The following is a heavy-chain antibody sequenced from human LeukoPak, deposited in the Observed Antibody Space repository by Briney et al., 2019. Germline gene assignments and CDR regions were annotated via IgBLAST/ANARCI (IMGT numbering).Heavy chain of an antibody. D-gene: IGHD6-13*01. CDR3: ARADSSSWYYFDY. V-gene: IGHV3-7*01. J-gene: IGHJ4*02. CDR1: GFTFSSYW. Sequence: GGSLRLSCAASGFTFSSYWMSWVRQAPGKGLEWVANIKQDGSEKYYVDSVKGRFTISRDNAKNSLYLQMNSLRAEATAVYYCARADSSSWYYFDYWGQGTLVTVSS. CDR2: IKQDGSEK.